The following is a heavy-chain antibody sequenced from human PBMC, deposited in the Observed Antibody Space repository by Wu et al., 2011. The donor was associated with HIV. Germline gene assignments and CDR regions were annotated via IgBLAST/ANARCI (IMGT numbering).Heavy chain of an antibody. V-gene: IGHV1-2*02. J-gene: IGHJ4*02. Sequence: GYYMHWVRQAPGQGLEWMGWINPNSGGTNYAQKFQGRVTMTRDTSISTAYMELSRLRSDDTAVYYCARREGGDHFDYWGQGTLVTVSS. CDR3: ARREGGDHFDY. CDR2: INPNSGGT. D-gene: IGHD4-17*01. CDR1: GYY.